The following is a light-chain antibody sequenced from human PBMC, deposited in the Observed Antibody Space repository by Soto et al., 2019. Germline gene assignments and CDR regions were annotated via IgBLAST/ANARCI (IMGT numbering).Light chain of an antibody. CDR2: EIN. CDR1: SSDVGAYDY. Sequence: QSALTQPPSASGSPGQSVTISCTGTSSDVGAYDYVSWYQQHPGKAPKLMIYEINKRPSGVPDRFSGSKSGNTASLTVSGLQAEEKADYYCSSFAGSNNFPYVFGTGTKVTVL. V-gene: IGLV2-8*01. CDR3: SSFAGSNNFPYV. J-gene: IGLJ1*01.